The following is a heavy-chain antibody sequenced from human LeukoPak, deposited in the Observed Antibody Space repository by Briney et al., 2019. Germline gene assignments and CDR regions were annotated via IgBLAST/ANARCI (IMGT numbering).Heavy chain of an antibody. Sequence: SETLSLTCTDSGGSISSHYWSWIRQPPGKGLEWIGYIYYSGSTNYNPSLKSRVTISVDTSKNQFSLKLSSVTAADTAVYYCARAGRAFDIWGQGTMVTVSS. V-gene: IGHV4-59*11. CDR3: ARAGRAFDI. CDR1: GGSISSHY. D-gene: IGHD2-15*01. J-gene: IGHJ3*02. CDR2: IYYSGST.